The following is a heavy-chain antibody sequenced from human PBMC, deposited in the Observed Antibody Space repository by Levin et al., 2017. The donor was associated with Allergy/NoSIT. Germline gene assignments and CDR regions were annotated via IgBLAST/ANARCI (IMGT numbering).Heavy chain of an antibody. D-gene: IGHD2-2*01. V-gene: IGHV3-23*01. J-gene: IGHJ4*02. Sequence: PGGSLRLSCAASGFTFSSYAMSWVRQAPGKGLEWVSAISGSGGTTYYADSVKGRFTISRDNSKNTLYLQMNSLRAEDTAVYYCAKDRFPVVVVTKFDYWGQGTLVTVSS. CDR3: AKDRFPVVVVTKFDY. CDR1: GFTFSSYA. CDR2: ISGSGGTT.